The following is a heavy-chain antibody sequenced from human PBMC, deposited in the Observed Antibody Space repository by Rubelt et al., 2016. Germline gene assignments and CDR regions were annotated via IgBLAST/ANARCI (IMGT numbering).Heavy chain of an antibody. V-gene: IGHV3-33*01. J-gene: IGHJ4*02. D-gene: IGHD2-15*01. CDR3: AREKRLLRNFDY. Sequence: EWVAVIWYDGSNKYYADSVKGRFTISRDNSKNTLYLQMNSLRAEDTAVYYCAREKRLLRNFDYRGQGTLVTVSS. CDR2: IWYDGSNK.